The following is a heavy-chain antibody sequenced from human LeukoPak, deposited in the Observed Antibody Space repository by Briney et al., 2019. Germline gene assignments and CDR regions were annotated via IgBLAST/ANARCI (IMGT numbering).Heavy chain of an antibody. D-gene: IGHD5-18*01. J-gene: IGHJ4*02. CDR2: INSDGSST. CDR3: AKNRGYSYGPNDY. V-gene: IGHV3-74*01. CDR1: GFTFSSYW. Sequence: PGGSLRLSCAASGFTFSSYWMHWVRQAPGKGLVWVSRINSDGSSTSYADSVKGRFTISRDNSKNTLYLQMNSLRAEDTAVYYCAKNRGYSYGPNDYWGQGTLVTVSS.